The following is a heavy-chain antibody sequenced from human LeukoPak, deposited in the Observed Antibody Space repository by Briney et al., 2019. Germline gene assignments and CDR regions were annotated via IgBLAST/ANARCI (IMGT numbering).Heavy chain of an antibody. J-gene: IGHJ4*02. CDR3: ATPYPREYCSSSACYFNY. CDR1: GYNFTDYW. D-gene: IGHD2/OR15-2a*01. CDR2: IYPGDSDT. V-gene: IGHV5-51*06. Sequence: GESLKISCKASGYNFTDYWIGWVRQMPGKGLEWMGIIYPGDSDTRYSPSFEGQVTISADKSIRAASLEWSSLKASDTAMYYCATPYPREYCSSSACYFNYWGQGTLVTVSS.